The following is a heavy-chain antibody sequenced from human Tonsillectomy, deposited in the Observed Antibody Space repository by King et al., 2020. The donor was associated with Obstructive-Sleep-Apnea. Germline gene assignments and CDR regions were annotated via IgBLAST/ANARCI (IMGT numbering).Heavy chain of an antibody. CDR1: GLSLSTSGVG. D-gene: IGHD6-25*01. CDR3: VLPIAAPGGAAFEV. J-gene: IGHJ3*01. CDR2: IYWVDDK. Sequence: TLKESGPTLVKPTQTLSLTCTFSGLSLSTSGVGVAWIRQPPGKALEWLALIYWVDDKRYSPSLESRLTISKDTSENQVVLTMTNMDPVDTATYYCVLPIAAPGGAAFEVWGQGTVVTVSS. V-gene: IGHV2-5*02.